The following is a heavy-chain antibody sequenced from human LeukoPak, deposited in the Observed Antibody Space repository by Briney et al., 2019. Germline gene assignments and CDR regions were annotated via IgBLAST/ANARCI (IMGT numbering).Heavy chain of an antibody. Sequence: GGSLRLSCAASGFTFSNYWMHWVRQAPGKGLVWVSRINSDGINTSYADSVKGRFTITRDNAKNTLNLQMNSLRAEDTAVYYCARDLGQYYNTSDNWFDPWGQGTLVTVSS. V-gene: IGHV3-74*01. J-gene: IGHJ5*02. CDR2: INSDGINT. D-gene: IGHD3-22*01. CDR3: ARDLGQYYNTSDNWFDP. CDR1: GFTFSNYW.